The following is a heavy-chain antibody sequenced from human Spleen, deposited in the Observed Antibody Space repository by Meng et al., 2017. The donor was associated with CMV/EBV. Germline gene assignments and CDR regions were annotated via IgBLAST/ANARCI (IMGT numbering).Heavy chain of an antibody. CDR3: ARSDREKYCSSTSCFDYGMDV. V-gene: IGHV4-39*07. J-gene: IGHJ6*02. CDR2: IYFLGSS. CDR1: GGSISSSAYY. Sequence: SETLSLTCTVPGGSISSSAYYWGWIRQPPGKGLEWIGSIYFLGSSYYNPSLKSRVTISVDTSKNQFSLKLSSVTAADTAVYYCARSDREKYCSSTSCFDYGMDVWGQGTTVTVSS. D-gene: IGHD2-2*01.